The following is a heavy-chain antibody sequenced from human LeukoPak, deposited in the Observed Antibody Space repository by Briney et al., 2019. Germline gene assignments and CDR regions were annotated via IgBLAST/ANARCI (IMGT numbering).Heavy chain of an antibody. D-gene: IGHD4-17*01. CDR1: GFTFSRNW. V-gene: IGHV3-74*01. J-gene: IGHJ4*02. CDR2: VNRDGSTT. CDR3: AKKFPGAVTHGPDY. Sequence: PGGSLRLSCAASGFTFSRNWMHWVRQVPGKGLVWVSRVNRDGSTTTYADSVKGRFTISRDNGKNTVYLQMNSLRGEDTATYYCAKKFPGAVTHGPDYWGQGTLVIVSS.